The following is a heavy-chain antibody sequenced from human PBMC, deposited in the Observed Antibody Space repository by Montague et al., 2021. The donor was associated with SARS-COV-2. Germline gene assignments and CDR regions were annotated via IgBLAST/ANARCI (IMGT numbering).Heavy chain of an antibody. CDR3: VKASQFLWLGQFAREAFDL. Sequence: SLRLSCAASGFSFNDFGIHWVRQALDKGLEWVAVISYEGSKKNFSDSVKGRFVISRDSSQNTVYLQMNSLRVEDTAMYYCVKASQFLWLGQFAREAFDLWGQGTLVSVSS. J-gene: IGHJ3*01. CDR2: ISYEGSKK. V-gene: IGHV3-30*18. D-gene: IGHD3-10*01. CDR1: GFSFNDFG.